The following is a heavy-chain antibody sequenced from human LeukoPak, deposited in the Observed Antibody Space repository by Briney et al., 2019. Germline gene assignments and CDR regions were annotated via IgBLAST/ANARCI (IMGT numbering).Heavy chain of an antibody. CDR1: GGSISSYY. Sequence: SETLSLTCTVSGGSISSYYWSWIRQPPGKGLEWIGNIYYSGSTNYNPSLNNRVTISVDAFKTQFSLKLSSVTAADPAVYYCARVDPDSSSTLEVFDYWGQGSLVTVSS. J-gene: IGHJ4*02. V-gene: IGHV4-59*01. D-gene: IGHD6-6*01. CDR3: ARVDPDSSSTLEVFDY. CDR2: IYYSGST.